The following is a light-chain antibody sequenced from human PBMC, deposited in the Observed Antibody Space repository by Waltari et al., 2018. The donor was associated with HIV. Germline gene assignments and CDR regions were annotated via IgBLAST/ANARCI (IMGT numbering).Light chain of an antibody. CDR2: KAS. V-gene: IGKV1-5*03. CDR3: LHDQKTSRT. CDR1: HNLYTW. J-gene: IGKJ1*01. Sequence: IQMTQSPSTLSASVGDRVTITCRASHNLYTWLAWYQHKPGEVPKLLIYKASILAYGVPAGVSGGGSETEGSRTITRLQPDDSATYYCLHDQKTSRTFGQGTKV.